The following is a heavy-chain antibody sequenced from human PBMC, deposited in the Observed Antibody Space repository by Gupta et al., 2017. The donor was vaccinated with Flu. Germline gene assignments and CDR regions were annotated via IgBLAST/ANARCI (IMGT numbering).Heavy chain of an antibody. CDR3: ARGEMATNGYYGMDV. CDR2: INHNSGGT. CDR1: GYAFTGYY. Sequence: VQLVQSGAEVKKPGASVTVSCKASGYAFTGYYIHWVRPAPGQGIEWMGWINHNSGGTNDAQKFQGRVTMTRDTSISTAYMELSRLRSDDTAVYYCARGEMATNGYYGMDVWGQGTTVTVSS. V-gene: IGHV1-2*02. J-gene: IGHJ6*02. D-gene: IGHD5-24*01.